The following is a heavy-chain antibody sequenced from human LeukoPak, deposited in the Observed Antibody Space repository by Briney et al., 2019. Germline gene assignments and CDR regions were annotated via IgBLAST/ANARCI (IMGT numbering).Heavy chain of an antibody. CDR2: IYYSGST. D-gene: IGHD2-21*02. V-gene: IGHV4-59*01. Sequence: SETLSLTCTVSGGSISSYYWSWIRQPPGKGLEWIGYIYYSGSTNYNPSLKSRVTISVDTSKNQFSLKLSSVTAADTAVYYCARQAYCGGDCYWGSYYFDYWGQGTLVTVSS. J-gene: IGHJ4*02. CDR1: GGSISSYY. CDR3: ARQAYCGGDCYWGSYYFDY.